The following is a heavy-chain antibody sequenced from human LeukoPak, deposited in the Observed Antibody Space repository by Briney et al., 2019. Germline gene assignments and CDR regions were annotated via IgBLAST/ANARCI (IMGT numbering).Heavy chain of an antibody. CDR3: AKDDIVVSGYFDY. V-gene: IGHV3-23*01. CDR2: ISGSGGST. J-gene: IGHJ4*02. CDR1: GFTFSSYA. Sequence: PGGSLRLSCAASGFTFSSYAMSWVRQAPGKGLEWVSAISGSGGSTYYADSVKGRFTISGDNSKNTLYLQMNSLRAEDPAVYYCAKDDIVVSGYFDYWGQGTLVTVSS. D-gene: IGHD2-15*01.